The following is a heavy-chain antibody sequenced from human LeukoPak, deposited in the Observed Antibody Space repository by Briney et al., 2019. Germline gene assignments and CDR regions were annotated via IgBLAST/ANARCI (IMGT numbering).Heavy chain of an antibody. CDR2: ISSSSSYI. V-gene: IGHV3-21*01. CDR1: GFTSSSYS. Sequence: GGSLRLSCAASGFTSSSYSMNWVRQAPGKGLEWVSSISSSSSYIYYADSVKGRFTISRDNAKNSLYLQMNSLRAEDTAVYYCARGEYQLLFRISGYMDVWGKGTTVTVSS. D-gene: IGHD2-2*01. CDR3: ARGEYQLLFRISGYMDV. J-gene: IGHJ6*03.